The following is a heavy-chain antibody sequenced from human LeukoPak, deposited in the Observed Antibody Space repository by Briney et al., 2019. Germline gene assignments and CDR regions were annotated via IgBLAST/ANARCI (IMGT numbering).Heavy chain of an antibody. J-gene: IGHJ1*01. D-gene: IGHD3-9*01. Sequence: GGSLRLSCAASGFTFSSYWMSWVRQAPGKGLEWVSAISGSGGSTYYADSVKGRFTISRDNSKNTLYLQMNGLRAEDTAVYYCAKDCDILTGYSSEYFQHWGQGTLVTVSS. CDR2: ISGSGGST. V-gene: IGHV3-23*01. CDR3: AKDCDILTGYSSEYFQH. CDR1: GFTFSSYW.